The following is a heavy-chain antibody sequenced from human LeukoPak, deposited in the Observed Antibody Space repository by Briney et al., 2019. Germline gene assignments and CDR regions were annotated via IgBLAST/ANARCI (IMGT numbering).Heavy chain of an antibody. CDR2: ISAYNGNT. CDR3: ARGGVAAMVPYYYGMDV. D-gene: IGHD5-18*01. CDR1: GYTFTSYG. Sequence: ASVKVSCKASGYTFTSYGISWVRQAPGQGLEWMGWISAYNGNTNYAQKLQGRVTMTTDTSTSTAYMELRSLRSDDTAAYYCARGGVAAMVPYYYGMDVWGQGTTVTVSS. J-gene: IGHJ6*02. V-gene: IGHV1-18*01.